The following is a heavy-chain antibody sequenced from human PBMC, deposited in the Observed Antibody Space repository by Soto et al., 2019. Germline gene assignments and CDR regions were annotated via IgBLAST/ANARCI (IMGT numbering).Heavy chain of an antibody. V-gene: IGHV3-48*01. Sequence: PGGSLRLSCAASGFTFSSYSMNWVRQAPGKGLEWVSYISSSSTIYYADSVKGRFTISRDNAKNSLYLQMNSLRAEDTAVYYCARVPPDGGKGPWFDPWGQGTLVTVSS. CDR2: ISSSSTI. CDR1: GFTFSSYS. J-gene: IGHJ5*02. D-gene: IGHD3-3*01. CDR3: ARVPPDGGKGPWFDP.